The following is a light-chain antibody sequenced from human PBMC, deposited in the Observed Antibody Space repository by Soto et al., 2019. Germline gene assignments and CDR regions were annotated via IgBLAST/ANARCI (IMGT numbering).Light chain of an antibody. CDR3: QQYYSPLPT. CDR1: QSLFHNSNNKNC. Sequence: DIVLTQSPDSLALSLGERATINCKSSQSLFHNSNNKNCLAGYRQKPGQPPELLINWASTREFGVLDRFSGSGFGTDFTLTLSSLQAEDVAVYYCQQYYSPLPTFGQGTRLEIK. V-gene: IGKV4-1*01. J-gene: IGKJ2*01. CDR2: WAS.